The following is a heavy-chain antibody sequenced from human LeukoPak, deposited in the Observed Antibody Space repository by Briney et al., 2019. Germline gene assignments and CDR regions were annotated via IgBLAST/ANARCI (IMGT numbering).Heavy chain of an antibody. D-gene: IGHD5-24*01. CDR3: AGNGYNYYFDY. J-gene: IGHJ4*02. V-gene: IGHV3-74*01. CDR1: GFTFSSYW. Sequence: PGGSLRLSCAASGFTFSSYWMHLVRQAPGKGLVWVSRINSDGSSTSYADSVKGRFTISRDNAKKTLYLQMNSLRAEDTAVYYCAGNGYNYYFDYWGQGTLVTVSS. CDR2: INSDGSST.